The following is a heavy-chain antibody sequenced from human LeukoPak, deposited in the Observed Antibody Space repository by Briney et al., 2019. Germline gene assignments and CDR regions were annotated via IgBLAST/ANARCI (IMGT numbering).Heavy chain of an antibody. CDR1: GYTFTSYG. D-gene: IGHD2-2*01. CDR2: ISAYNGNT. J-gene: IGHJ5*02. V-gene: IGHV1-18*01. CDR3: ARSGREAYCSSTSCLLNWFDP. Sequence: ASVKVSCKASGYTFTSYGISWVRQAPGQGLEWMGWISAYNGNTNYAQKLQGRVTMTTDTSTSTAYMELRSLRSDDTAVYYCARSGREAYCSSTSCLLNWFDPWGQGTLVTVSS.